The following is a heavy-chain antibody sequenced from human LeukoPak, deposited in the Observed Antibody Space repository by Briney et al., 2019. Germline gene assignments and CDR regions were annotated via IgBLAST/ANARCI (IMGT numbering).Heavy chain of an antibody. V-gene: IGHV3-7*01. CDR3: ARSLWPEDY. D-gene: IGHD3-16*01. Sequence: GGSLRLSCSASGFTFSNYYMSWVRHTPGKGLEWVANVNQDGSAQYYVDSVKGRFTVSRDNAKNSVYLQMNSLRAEDTAIYFCARSLWPEDYWGQGTLVTVSS. J-gene: IGHJ4*02. CDR1: GFTFSNYY. CDR2: VNQDGSAQ.